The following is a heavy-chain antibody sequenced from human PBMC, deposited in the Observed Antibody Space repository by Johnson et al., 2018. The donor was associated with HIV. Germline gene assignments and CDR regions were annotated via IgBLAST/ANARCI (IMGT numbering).Heavy chain of an antibody. D-gene: IGHD6-6*01. CDR2: ISGSGGST. CDR1: GFTFDDYA. Sequence: EVQLVESGGGLVQPGRSLRLSCAASGFTFDDYAMHWVRQAPGKGLEWVSGISGSGGSTYYADSVKGRFTISRDNSKNTLYLQMKSLRAEDTAVYYCARDDWEGSSSRAFDIWGQGTMVTVSS. CDR3: ARDDWEGSSSRAFDI. V-gene: IGHV3-23*04. J-gene: IGHJ3*02.